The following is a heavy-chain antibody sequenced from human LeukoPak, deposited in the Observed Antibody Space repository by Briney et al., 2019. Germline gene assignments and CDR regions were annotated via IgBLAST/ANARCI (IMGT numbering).Heavy chain of an antibody. CDR2: ISSSGFST. CDR3: ARGKRRFDY. J-gene: IGHJ4*02. CDR1: GFNFSDYY. V-gene: IGHV3-11*01. Sequence: EGSLRLSCAASGFNFSDYYMSWIRQAPGKGLEWVSYISSSGFSTYYAGSVKGRFTISRDNARNSLYLQMNSLAPEDTALYYCARGKRRFDYWGQGTLVSVSS.